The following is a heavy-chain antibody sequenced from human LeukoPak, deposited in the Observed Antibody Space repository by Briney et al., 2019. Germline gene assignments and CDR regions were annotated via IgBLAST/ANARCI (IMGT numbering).Heavy chain of an antibody. Sequence: SGTLSLTCTVSSGSINSDSHYWGWIRQPPGKGLEWIGSVYYKGTTQYNPSLKSRATMSVDTSNNRFSLSLTSATAADTGMYFCARWSSSWENNWFDPWGQGILVTVSS. CDR2: VYYKGTT. CDR1: SGSINSDSHY. D-gene: IGHD6-13*01. V-gene: IGHV4-39*07. CDR3: ARWSSSWENNWFDP. J-gene: IGHJ5*02.